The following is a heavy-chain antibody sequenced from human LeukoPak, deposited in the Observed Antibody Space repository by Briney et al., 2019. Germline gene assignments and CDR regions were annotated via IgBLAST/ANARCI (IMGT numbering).Heavy chain of an antibody. J-gene: IGHJ3*01. D-gene: IGHD1-26*01. CDR1: GCSFTSYC. Sequence: GASMQISCKGSGCSFTSYCIGWVRRRPGKGLEGRGSIYPSYSVPTYSPSFQGHLPISVYKPITTPYLHWSSLHASDTAMYYCGMSGDRVPLQDYVFDVWGQGTMVTVST. CDR2: IYPSYSVP. V-gene: IGHV5-51*04. CDR3: GMSGDRVPLQDYVFDV.